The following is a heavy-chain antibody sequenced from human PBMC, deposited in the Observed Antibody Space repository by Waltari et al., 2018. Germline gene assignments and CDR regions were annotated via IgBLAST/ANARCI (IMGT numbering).Heavy chain of an antibody. D-gene: IGHD3-22*01. V-gene: IGHV4-61*02. CDR2: IYTSGST. Sequence: QVQLQESGPGLVKPSQTLSLTCHVSGGSISSGSYYWSWIRQPAGKGLEWIRRIYTSGSTNYNPSLMIRVTISVDTSKNQFSLKLSSVTAADTAVYYCARGFYDSSGYVDYWGQGTLVTVSS. CDR3: ARGFYDSSGYVDY. J-gene: IGHJ4*02. CDR1: GGSISSGSYY.